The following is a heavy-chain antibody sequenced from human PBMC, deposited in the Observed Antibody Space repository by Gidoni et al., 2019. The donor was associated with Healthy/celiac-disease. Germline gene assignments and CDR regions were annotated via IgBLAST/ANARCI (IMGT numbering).Heavy chain of an antibody. V-gene: IGHV4-34*01. Sequence: QVQLQQWGAGLLTPSATLSLTCAVYGVSFSVYYWSWIRQPPGKGLEWIGEINHSGSTNYEPSLKSRVTISVDTSKNQFALKLRAVTAADTAGYYCARVFLTTVVTPSRAFDIWGQGKMVTVSS. J-gene: IGHJ3*02. CDR1: GVSFSVYY. CDR3: ARVFLTTVVTPSRAFDI. D-gene: IGHD4-17*01. CDR2: INHSGST.